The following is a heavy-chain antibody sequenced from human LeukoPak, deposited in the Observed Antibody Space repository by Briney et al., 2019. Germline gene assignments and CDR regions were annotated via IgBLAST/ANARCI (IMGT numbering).Heavy chain of an antibody. CDR1: GYFINSNYY. D-gene: IGHD5-24*01. V-gene: IGHV4-38-2*02. CDR2: ISHSGST. J-gene: IGHJ4*02. Sequence: SETLSLTCTVSGYFINSNYYWGWIRQPPGKGLEWIATISHSGSTYHNPSLKSRVTISVETSKNQFSLKLSSVTAADTAVYYCARINTIMATFDYWGQGTLVTVSS. CDR3: ARINTIMATFDY.